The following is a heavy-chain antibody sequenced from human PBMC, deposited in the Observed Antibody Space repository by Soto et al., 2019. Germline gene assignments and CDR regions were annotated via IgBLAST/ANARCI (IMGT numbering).Heavy chain of an antibody. CDR1: GYSITGDNW. J-gene: IGHJ6*02. Sequence: SETLSLTCAVSGYSITGDNWWIWVRQPPGKGLEWIGEIHHSGATNYNPSLKSRVTISVDKSKNQFSLKLNSVTAADTAMFYCATQGFYRMGVWGRGTTVTVSS. V-gene: IGHV4-4*02. CDR2: IHHSGAT. CDR3: ATQGFYRMGV.